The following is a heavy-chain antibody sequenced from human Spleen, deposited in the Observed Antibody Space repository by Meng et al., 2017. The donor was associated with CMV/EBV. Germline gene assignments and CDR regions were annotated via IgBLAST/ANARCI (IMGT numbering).Heavy chain of an antibody. CDR1: GGTLSRYA. Sequence: SGGTLSRYAISWVRQAPGQGLEWMGGIIPIFGTANYAQKFQGRVTITTDESTSTAYMELSSLRSEDTAVYYCARGGARWLQMYYFDYWGQGTLVTVSS. V-gene: IGHV1-69*05. CDR2: IIPIFGTA. J-gene: IGHJ4*02. CDR3: ARGGARWLQMYYFDY. D-gene: IGHD5-24*01.